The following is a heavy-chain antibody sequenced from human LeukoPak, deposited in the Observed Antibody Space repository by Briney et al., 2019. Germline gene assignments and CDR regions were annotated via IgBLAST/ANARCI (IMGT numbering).Heavy chain of an antibody. CDR2: IYYTGST. CDR3: ARLSKGRYFDYIFDH. V-gene: IGHV4-39*01. J-gene: IGHJ4*02. Sequence: SETLSLTCTVSGGSVSSSTYCWGWIRQPPGKGLEWIGNIYYTGSTYYNPSLKSRVTMSVDTSKNQFSLNMRSVTAADTAVYYCARLSKGRYFDYIFDHWGQGTLVTVSS. D-gene: IGHD3-9*01. CDR1: GGSVSSSTYC.